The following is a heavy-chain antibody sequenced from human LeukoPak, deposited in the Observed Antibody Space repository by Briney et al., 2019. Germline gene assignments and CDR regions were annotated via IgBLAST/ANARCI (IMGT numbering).Heavy chain of an antibody. CDR1: GFPFNAYW. J-gene: IGHJ4*02. V-gene: IGHV3-7*03. CDR3: ARSPPHGTTWYGRSDF. Sequence: GGSLRLSCAASGFPFNAYWMTWVRQAPGKGLEWVANIRQDGDTKYYVDSVKGRFTISRDNAMNSLYLQMNSLRAEDTAIYYCARSPPHGTTWYGRSDFWGQGTLVTVSS. CDR2: IRQDGDTK. D-gene: IGHD6-13*01.